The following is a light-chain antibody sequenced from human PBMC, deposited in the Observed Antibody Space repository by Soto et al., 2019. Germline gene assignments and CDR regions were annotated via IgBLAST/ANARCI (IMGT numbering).Light chain of an antibody. CDR2: AAS. CDR1: QTISSW. V-gene: IGKV1-5*01. CDR3: QKYNTYSRT. J-gene: IGKJ1*01. Sequence: DIQMTPSPSTLSGSVVDRFTITCLASQTISSWLAWYQQKPGKAPKLLIYAASNLQGGVTSRFSGSGSGTDFTLTISSLQPEDSATYYCQKYNTYSRTCGQGNKGDIK.